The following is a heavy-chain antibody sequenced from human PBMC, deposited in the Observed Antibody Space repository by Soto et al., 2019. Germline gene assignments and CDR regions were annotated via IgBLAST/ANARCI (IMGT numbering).Heavy chain of an antibody. CDR3: AVTHGLLYYEYYYYGMDV. D-gene: IGHD3-16*01. J-gene: IGHJ6*04. V-gene: IGHV7-4-1*01. Sequence: QVPLVQSGSELKKPGASVKVSCKASGYTFTSYAMNWVRQAPGQGLEWMGWINTNTGNPTYAQGFTGRFVFSLGTSVSTAYLLICSLKAEDTAVNYCAVTHGLLYYEYYYYGMDVWGKGTTVTVGS. CDR1: GYTFTSYA. CDR2: INTNTGNP.